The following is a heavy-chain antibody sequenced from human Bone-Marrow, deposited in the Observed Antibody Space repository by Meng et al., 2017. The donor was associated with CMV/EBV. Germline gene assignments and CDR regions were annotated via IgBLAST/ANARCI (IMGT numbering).Heavy chain of an antibody. V-gene: IGHV3-15*01. J-gene: IGHJ4*02. CDR2: ITSKTAGCTT. Sequence: LRPSGASAGSTSGNAWISWLRHAAEEVVEWVGRITSKTAGCTTDFAAPVTVTFTISKDDSSHTLYLQTNSLKTEDTGAYDYTTGIDYWGQGTLVTVSS. CDR3: TTGIDY. CDR1: GSTSGNAW.